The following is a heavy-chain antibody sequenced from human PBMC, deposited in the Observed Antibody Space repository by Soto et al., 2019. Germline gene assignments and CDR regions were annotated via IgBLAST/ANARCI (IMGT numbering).Heavy chain of an antibody. D-gene: IGHD6-19*01. CDR1: GFTFSSYA. CDR2: ISYDGSNK. Sequence: QVQLVESGGGVVQPGRSLRLSCAASGFTFSSYAMHWVRQAPGKGLEWVAVISYDGSNKYYADSVKGRFTISRDNSKNTLYLQMNSLRAEDTAVYYCARVSGSGWYRREDYYYHGMDVWGQGTTVTVSS. V-gene: IGHV3-30-3*01. CDR3: ARVSGSGWYRREDYYYHGMDV. J-gene: IGHJ6*02.